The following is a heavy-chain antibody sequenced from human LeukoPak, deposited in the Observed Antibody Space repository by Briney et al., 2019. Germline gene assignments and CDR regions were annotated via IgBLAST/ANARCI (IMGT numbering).Heavy chain of an antibody. CDR3: AKKHHSSGWYGFDP. Sequence: PGGSLRLSCAASGFIFRNYAMSWVRQAPGKGLEWVSAITGSGDSTYYADSVKGRFTISRDNSKNTLYLQMNSLRAEDTAVYYCAKKHHSSGWYGFDPWGQGTLVTVSS. J-gene: IGHJ5*02. V-gene: IGHV3-23*01. CDR1: GFIFRNYA. CDR2: ITGSGDST. D-gene: IGHD6-19*01.